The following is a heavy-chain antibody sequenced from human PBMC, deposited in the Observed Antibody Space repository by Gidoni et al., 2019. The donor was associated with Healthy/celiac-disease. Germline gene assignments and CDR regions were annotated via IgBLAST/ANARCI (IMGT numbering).Heavy chain of an antibody. CDR3: ARAWVVVIARTFYYYYGMDV. CDR2: INPSGST. J-gene: IGHJ6*02. V-gene: IGHV4-34*01. D-gene: IGHD2-21*01. Sequence: QVPLQQWGAGLLMPSETLSPTCAVYGGSFRGYSWRWIRQPPGKGLAWIGEINPSGSTNYNPSLKCRVTKSVDTAKNQFSLKLSSVTAADTAVYYCARAWVVVIARTFYYYYGMDVWGQGTTVTVSS. CDR1: GGSFRGYS.